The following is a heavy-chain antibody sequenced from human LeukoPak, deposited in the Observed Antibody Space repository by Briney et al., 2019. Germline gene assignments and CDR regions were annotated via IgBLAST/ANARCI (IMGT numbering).Heavy chain of an antibody. J-gene: IGHJ6*03. CDR3: ARDKSGITIFGVVTLGVYMDV. CDR2: IIPIFGTA. Sequence: AASVKVSCKASGYTFTSYGISWVRQAPGQGLEWMGGIIPIFGTANYAQKFQGRVTITTDESTSTAYMELSSLRSEDTAVYYCARDKSGITIFGVVTLGVYMDVWGKGTTVTVSS. V-gene: IGHV1-69*05. D-gene: IGHD3-3*01. CDR1: GYTFTSYG.